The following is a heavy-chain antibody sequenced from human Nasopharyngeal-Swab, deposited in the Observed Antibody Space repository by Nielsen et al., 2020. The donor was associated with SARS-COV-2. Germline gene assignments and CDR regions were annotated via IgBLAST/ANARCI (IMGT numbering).Heavy chain of an antibody. CDR2: IIPIFGTA. CDR1: GGTFSSYA. D-gene: IGHD4-17*01. CDR3: ARDGGDDYGYYLWFDP. Sequence: SVKVSCQASGGTFSSYAISWVRQAPGQGLEWMGGIIPIFGTANYAQKFQGRVTITADESTSTAYMELSSLRSEDTAVYYCARDGGDDYGYYLWFDPWGQGTLVTVSS. J-gene: IGHJ5*02. V-gene: IGHV1-69*13.